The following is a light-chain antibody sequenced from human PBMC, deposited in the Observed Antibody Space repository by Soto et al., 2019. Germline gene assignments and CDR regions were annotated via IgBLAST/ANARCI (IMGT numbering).Light chain of an antibody. V-gene: IGLV1-40*01. CDR3: QSYDSSLSGVRV. J-gene: IGLJ2*01. Sequence: HSVLTQPPSVSGAPGQRVTISCTGSSSNIGAGYDVHWYQQLPATAPKLLIYGNSNRPSGVPDRFSGSKSGTSASLAITGLQAEDEADYYCQSYDSSLSGVRVFGGGTQLTVL. CDR2: GNS. CDR1: SSNIGAGYD.